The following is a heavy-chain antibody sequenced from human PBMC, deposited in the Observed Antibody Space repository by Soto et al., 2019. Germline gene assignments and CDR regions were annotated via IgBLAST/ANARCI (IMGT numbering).Heavy chain of an antibody. Sequence: GGSLRLSCAASGFTFSNAWMSWVRQAPGKGLEWVGRIKSKTDGGTTDYAAPVKGRFTISRDDSKNTLYLQMNSLKTEDTAVYYCTTGPSSGWEDFDYWGQGTLVTVSS. CDR2: IKSKTDGGTT. D-gene: IGHD6-19*01. CDR3: TTGPSSGWEDFDY. V-gene: IGHV3-15*01. CDR1: GFTFSNAW. J-gene: IGHJ4*02.